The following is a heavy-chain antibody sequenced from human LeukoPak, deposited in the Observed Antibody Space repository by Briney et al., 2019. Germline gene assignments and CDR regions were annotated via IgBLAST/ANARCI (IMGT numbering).Heavy chain of an antibody. V-gene: IGHV1-3*01. D-gene: IGHD3-3*01. CDR1: GYTFISYA. Sequence: ASVKVSCKASGYTFISYAMHWVRQAPGQRLEWMGWINAGNGNTKYSQKFQVRVTITRDTFASTAYMELSSLRSEDTAIYYCAREDQSYDFWSGYYVSGGWFDPWGQGTLVTVSS. CDR3: AREDQSYDFWSGYYVSGGWFDP. J-gene: IGHJ5*02. CDR2: INAGNGNT.